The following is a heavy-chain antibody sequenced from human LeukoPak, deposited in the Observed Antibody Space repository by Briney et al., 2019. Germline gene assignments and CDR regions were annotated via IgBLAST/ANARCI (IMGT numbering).Heavy chain of an antibody. V-gene: IGHV4-34*01. CDR1: GGSFSGYY. J-gene: IGHJ4*02. CDR2: INHSGST. Sequence: PSDTLSLTCAVYGGSFSGYYWSWIRQPPGKGLEWIGQINHSGSTNYNPSLKSRVTISVDTSKNQFSLKLSSVTAADTAVYYCARRRYFDYWGQGTLVTVSS. CDR3: ARRRYFDY.